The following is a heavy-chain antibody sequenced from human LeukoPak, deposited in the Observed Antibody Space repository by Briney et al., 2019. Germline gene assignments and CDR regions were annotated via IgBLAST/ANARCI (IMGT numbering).Heavy chain of an antibody. J-gene: IGHJ4*02. Sequence: ASVKVSCKASGYTFTGYYMHWVRQATGQGLEWMGWMNPNSGNTGYAQKFQGRVTMTRNTSISTAYMELSSLRSEDTAVYYCARTDYDFWSGYSSGTDYWGQGTLVTVSS. CDR1: GYTFTGYY. CDR3: ARTDYDFWSGYSSGTDY. V-gene: IGHV1-8*02. D-gene: IGHD3-3*01. CDR2: MNPNSGNT.